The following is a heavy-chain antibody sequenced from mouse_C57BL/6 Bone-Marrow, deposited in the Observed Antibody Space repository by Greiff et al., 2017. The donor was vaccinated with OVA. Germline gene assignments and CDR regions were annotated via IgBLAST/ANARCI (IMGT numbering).Heavy chain of an antibody. CDR1: GFNIKDDY. V-gene: IGHV14-4*01. Sequence: VQLQQSGAELVRPGASVKLSCTASGFNIKDDYMHWVKQRPEQGLEWIGWIDPENGDTEYASKFQGQATITADTSSNTAYLQLSSRTSEDTAVYYCTSSWANYYGSSYGDYYAMDYWGQGTSVTVSS. CDR3: TSSWANYYGSSYGDYYAMDY. D-gene: IGHD1-1*01. J-gene: IGHJ4*01. CDR2: IDPENGDT.